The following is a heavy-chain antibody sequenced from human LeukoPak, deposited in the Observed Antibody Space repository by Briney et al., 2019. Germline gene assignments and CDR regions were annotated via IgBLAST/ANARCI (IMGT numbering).Heavy chain of an antibody. V-gene: IGHV1-2*02. CDR2: INPNSGDK. CDR1: GYTFTSYG. CDR3: AREYYYRSGNFYNRIDY. D-gene: IGHD3-10*01. Sequence: ASVKVSCKASGYTFTSYGISWVRQAPGQGLEWMGWINPNSGDKKYAQKFQGRVTMTRDTSISTAYMALSRLRSDDTAVYYCAREYYYRSGNFYNRIDYWGQGTLVTVSS. J-gene: IGHJ4*02.